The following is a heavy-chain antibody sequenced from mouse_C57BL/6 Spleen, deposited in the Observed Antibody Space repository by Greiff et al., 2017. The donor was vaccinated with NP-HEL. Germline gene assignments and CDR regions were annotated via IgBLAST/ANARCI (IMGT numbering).Heavy chain of an antibody. V-gene: IGHV5-6*01. CDR3: ARQEAFDY. J-gene: IGHJ2*01. CDR1: GFTFSSYG. CDR2: ISSGGSYT. Sequence: EVKLVESGGDLVKPGGSLKLSCAASGFTFSSYGMSWVRQTPDKRLEWVATISSGGSYTYYPDSVKGRFTISRDNAKNTLYLQMSSLKSEDTAMYYCARQEAFDYWGQGTTLTVSS.